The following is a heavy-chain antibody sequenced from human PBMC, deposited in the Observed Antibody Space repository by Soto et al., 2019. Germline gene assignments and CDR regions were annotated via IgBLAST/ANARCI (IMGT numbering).Heavy chain of an antibody. CDR1: GYSFAGYW. Sequence: PGESLKISRKGSGYSFAGYWITRVRPKPGKGLEWMGRIDPSDSQTYYSPSFRGHVTISATKSITTVFLQWSSLRASDTAMYYCARQIYDSDTGPNFQYYFDSWGQGTPVTVSS. J-gene: IGHJ4*02. D-gene: IGHD3-22*01. V-gene: IGHV5-10-1*01. CDR2: IDPSDSQT. CDR3: ARQIYDSDTGPNFQYYFDS.